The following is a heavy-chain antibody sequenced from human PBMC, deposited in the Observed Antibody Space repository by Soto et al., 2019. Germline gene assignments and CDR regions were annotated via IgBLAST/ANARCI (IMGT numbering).Heavy chain of an antibody. D-gene: IGHD2-21*02. CDR1: GGTFSSYA. J-gene: IGHJ3*02. V-gene: IGHV1-69*12. CDR2: IIPIFGTA. CDR3: ARENGGNSWDAFDI. Sequence: QVQLVQSGAEVKKPGSSVKVSCKASGGTFSSYAISWVRQAPGQGLEWMGGIIPIFGTANYAQKFQGRVTXXAXEXXSTAYMELSSLRSEDTAVYYCARENGGNSWDAFDIWGQGTMVTVSS.